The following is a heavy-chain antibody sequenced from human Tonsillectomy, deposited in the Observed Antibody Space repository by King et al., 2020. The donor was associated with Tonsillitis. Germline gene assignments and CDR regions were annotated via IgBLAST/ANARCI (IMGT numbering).Heavy chain of an antibody. D-gene: IGHD6-19*01. J-gene: IGHJ4*02. CDR1: GYSFASFW. CDR2: IFPGDSDT. Sequence: VQLVESGAEVKKPGESLKISCKGSGYSFASFWIGWVRLMPGKGLEWMGIIFPGDSDTRYSPSFQGQVTISADKSISTAYLQWSSLKASDTAMYYCARVVFSVYSSGWSGYDYGGQGRLVTVAS. V-gene: IGHV5-51*01. CDR3: ARVVFSVYSSGWSGYDY.